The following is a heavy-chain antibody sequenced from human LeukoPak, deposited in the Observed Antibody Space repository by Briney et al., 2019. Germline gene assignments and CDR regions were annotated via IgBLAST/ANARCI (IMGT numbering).Heavy chain of an antibody. CDR2: ISSSGDYI. J-gene: IGHJ4*02. Sequence: GGSLRLSCATSGFAFNTYNMNWVRQAPGKGLECVSSISSSGDYIYYADSVRGRFTISRDNAKSSLYLQMNSLRAEDTAVYYCARDRKYYYDSSRYLYSFDYWGQGTLVTVSS. V-gene: IGHV3-21*01. CDR1: GFAFNTYN. CDR3: ARDRKYYYDSSRYLYSFDY. D-gene: IGHD3-22*01.